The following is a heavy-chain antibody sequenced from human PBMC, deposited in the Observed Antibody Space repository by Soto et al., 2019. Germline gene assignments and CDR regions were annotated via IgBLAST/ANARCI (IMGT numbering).Heavy chain of an antibody. D-gene: IGHD3-22*01. Sequence: VQLVESGGGLIQPGGSLRLSCAASGFTVSSNYMSWVRQAPGKGLEWVSYISSSTFYTNYADSVKGRFTISRDNAKNSLYLQMNSLRAEDTAVYYCATDDSSVLEYFDYWGQGILVTVSS. CDR2: ISSSTFYT. CDR3: ATDDSSVLEYFDY. CDR1: GFTVSSNY. J-gene: IGHJ4*02. V-gene: IGHV3-11*06.